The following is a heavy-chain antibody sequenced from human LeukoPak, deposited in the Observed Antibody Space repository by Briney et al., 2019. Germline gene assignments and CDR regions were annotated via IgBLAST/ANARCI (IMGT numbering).Heavy chain of an antibody. D-gene: IGHD6-19*01. CDR3: VRAPFKQWLDLFDY. V-gene: IGHV4-61*02. CDR2: INTSGSA. J-gene: IGHJ4*02. CDR1: GGSISSGSYY. Sequence: SQTLSLACTVSGGSISSGSYYWSWVRQPAGKGLEWIGRINTSGSANYNPSLKSRVTISVDTSQNQFSLKLSSVTAADTAVYYCVRAPFKQWLDLFDYWGQGTLVTVSS.